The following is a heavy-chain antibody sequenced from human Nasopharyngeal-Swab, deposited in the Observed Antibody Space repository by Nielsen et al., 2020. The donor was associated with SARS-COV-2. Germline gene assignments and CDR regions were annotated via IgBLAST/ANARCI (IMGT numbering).Heavy chain of an antibody. CDR3: AAGVYYDFWSGYPPLDY. CDR2: IVVGSGNT. Sequence: SVKASCKASGFTFTSSAVQWERQARGQRLEGIGWIVVGSGNTNYTQKFQERVTITRDMSTSTAYMELSSLRSEDTAVYYCAAGVYYDFWSGYPPLDYWGQGTLVTVSS. J-gene: IGHJ4*02. CDR1: GFTFTSSA. V-gene: IGHV1-58*01. D-gene: IGHD3-3*01.